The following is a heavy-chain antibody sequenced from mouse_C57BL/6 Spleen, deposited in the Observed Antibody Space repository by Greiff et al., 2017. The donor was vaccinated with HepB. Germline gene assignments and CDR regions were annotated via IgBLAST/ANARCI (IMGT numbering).Heavy chain of an antibody. Sequence: EVQLVESGGGLVKPGGSLKLSCAASGFTFSDYGMHWVRQAPEKGLEWVAYISSGSSTIYYADTVKGRFTISRDNAKNTLFLQMTSLRSEDTAMYYCARQSIYGSSLFDYWGQGTTLTVSS. D-gene: IGHD1-1*01. CDR2: ISSGSSTI. J-gene: IGHJ2*01. CDR1: GFTFSDYG. CDR3: ARQSIYGSSLFDY. V-gene: IGHV5-17*01.